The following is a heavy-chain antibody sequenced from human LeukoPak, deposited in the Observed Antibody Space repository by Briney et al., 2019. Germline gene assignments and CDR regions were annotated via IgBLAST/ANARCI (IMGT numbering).Heavy chain of an antibody. CDR2: INPNSGGT. J-gene: IGHJ1*01. CDR1: GYTFTGYY. D-gene: IGHD2/OR15-2a*01. V-gene: IGHV1-2*02. CDR3: ARGPGPTWGIYYFVSFQH. Sequence: GASVKDSCMASGYTFTGYYMHWVRQPPGQGLEGMGWINPNSGGTNYAQKFQGRVTMTRATSISTAYMELSRLRSDDTAVYYCARGPGPTWGIYYFVSFQHWGQGTLVTVSS.